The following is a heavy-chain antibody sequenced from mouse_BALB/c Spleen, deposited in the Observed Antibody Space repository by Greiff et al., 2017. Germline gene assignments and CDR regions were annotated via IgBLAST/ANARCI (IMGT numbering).Heavy chain of an antibody. CDR2: INPSTGYT. CDR3: ARPLYYRYAWFAY. V-gene: IGHV1-7*01. D-gene: IGHD2-14*01. CDR1: GYTFTSYW. Sequence: QVQLKQSGAELAKPGASVKMSCKASGYTFTSYWMHWVKQRPGQGLEWIGYINPSTGYTEYNQKFKDKATLTADKSSSTAYMQLSSLTSEDSAVYYCARPLYYRYAWFAYWGQGTLVTVSA. J-gene: IGHJ3*01.